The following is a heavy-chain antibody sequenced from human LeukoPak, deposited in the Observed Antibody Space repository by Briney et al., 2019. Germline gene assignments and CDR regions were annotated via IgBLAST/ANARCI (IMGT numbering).Heavy chain of an antibody. CDR1: DGSFSVYY. Sequence: SETLSLTCAVYDGSFSVYYWSWIRQPPGKRLEWIGEINHSGSTNYNSSLKSRVTISVDTSKKQFSLKLTSVTAADTAVYYCARLRGSHAFDIWGQGTMVTVSS. J-gene: IGHJ3*02. D-gene: IGHD3-10*01. CDR3: ARLRGSHAFDI. V-gene: IGHV4-34*01. CDR2: INHSGST.